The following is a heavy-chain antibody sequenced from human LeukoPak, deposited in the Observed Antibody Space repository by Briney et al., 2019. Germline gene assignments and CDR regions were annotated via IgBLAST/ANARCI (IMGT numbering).Heavy chain of an antibody. Sequence: PGGSLRLSCAASGFTFSSYSMNWVRQAPGKGLEWVSSISSSSSYIYYADSVKGRFTISRDNAKNSLYLQMNSLRAEDTAVYYCARGVDDYGGNAISRTFDYWGQGTLVTVSS. J-gene: IGHJ4*02. D-gene: IGHD4-23*01. CDR2: ISSSSSYI. CDR1: GFTFSSYS. V-gene: IGHV3-21*01. CDR3: ARGVDDYGGNAISRTFDY.